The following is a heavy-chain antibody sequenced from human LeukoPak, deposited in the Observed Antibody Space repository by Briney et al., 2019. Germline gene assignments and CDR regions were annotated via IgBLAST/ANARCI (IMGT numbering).Heavy chain of an antibody. CDR2: ISYDGSNK. V-gene: IGHV3-30*18. D-gene: IGHD1-26*01. J-gene: IGHJ5*02. CDR1: GFTFSSYG. CDR3: AKDSGFWFDP. Sequence: GGSLRLSCAASGFTFSSYGMHWVRQAPGKGLKWVAVISYDGSNKYYADSVKGRFTISRDNSKNTLYLQMNSLRAEDTAVYYCAKDSGFWFDPWGQGTLVTVSS.